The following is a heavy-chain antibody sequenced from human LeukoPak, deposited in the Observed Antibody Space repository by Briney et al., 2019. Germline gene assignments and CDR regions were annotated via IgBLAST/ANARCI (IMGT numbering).Heavy chain of an antibody. V-gene: IGHV1-69*01. CDR1: VGSFRSYA. Sequence: SVKVSYKASVGSFRSYAIRWVRQAPGQGLECVGGIIPIFGTAHYPQKFQGRVTITADESTSTAYMELSSLRSEDTAVYYCARENSHLGCGGDCYSGVLDAFDIWGQGTMVTVSS. J-gene: IGHJ3*02. CDR3: ARENSHLGCGGDCYSGVLDAFDI. CDR2: IIPIFGTA. D-gene: IGHD2-21*01.